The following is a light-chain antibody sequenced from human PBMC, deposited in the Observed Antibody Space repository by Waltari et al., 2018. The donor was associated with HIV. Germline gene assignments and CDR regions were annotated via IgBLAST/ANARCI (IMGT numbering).Light chain of an antibody. CDR2: GYH. CDR1: SSNIGNNP. Sequence: QSVLTQPPSASGSPGQRVTISCSGSSSNIGNNPTNWYQQLPGTAPKLLVDGYHHRPSGVPDRFAGSKSGTSPSLAISGLQSEDEGDYYCASWDNNVAGRVFGGRTRLTVL. J-gene: IGLJ2*01. V-gene: IGLV1-44*01. CDR3: ASWDNNVAGRV.